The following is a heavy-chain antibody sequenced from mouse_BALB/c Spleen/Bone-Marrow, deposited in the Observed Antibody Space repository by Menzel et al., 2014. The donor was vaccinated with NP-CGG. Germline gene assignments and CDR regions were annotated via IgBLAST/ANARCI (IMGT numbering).Heavy chain of an antibody. CDR2: ITYDGSN. Sequence: ESGPGLVKPSQSLSLTCSVTGFSITSGYYWNWIRQFPGNKLEWMDYITYDGSNNYNPSPKNRLSITRDTSKNQFFLKLNSVTPEDTATYYCARGTGTYFDVWGAGTSVTVSS. D-gene: IGHD4-1*01. CDR3: ARGTGTYFDV. V-gene: IGHV3-6*02. J-gene: IGHJ1*01. CDR1: GFSITSGYY.